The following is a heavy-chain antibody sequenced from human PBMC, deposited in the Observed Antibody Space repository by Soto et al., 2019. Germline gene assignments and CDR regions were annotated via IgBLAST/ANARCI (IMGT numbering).Heavy chain of an antibody. CDR2: ITYDGSDT. Sequence: QEQLVESGGGVVQPGTSLRLSCGASGFSFSSYGMHWVRQAPGKGLEWVAFITYDGSDTYYVDSVKGRFTVSRHNSKNTLYLQMNSLHPEDTSIYCCAIDSVFAYSFGQHGLDSWGQGTLVTVSS. CDR1: GFSFSSYG. J-gene: IGHJ5*01. V-gene: IGHV3-30*03. D-gene: IGHD3-16*01. CDR3: AIDSVFAYSFGQHGLDS.